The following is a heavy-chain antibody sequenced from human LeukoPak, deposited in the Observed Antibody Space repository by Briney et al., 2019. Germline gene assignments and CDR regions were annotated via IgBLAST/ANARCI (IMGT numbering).Heavy chain of an antibody. Sequence: GGSLRLSCAASGFTFSNYGMSWVRQAPGKGLEWVSAISGSSGGGSTYYADSVKGRFTISRDNSKNTLYLQMGSLRAEDTAVYYCAIGRKRLLPDYWGHGTLVTVSS. CDR3: AIGRKRLLPDY. J-gene: IGHJ4*01. CDR2: ISGSSGGGST. V-gene: IGHV3-23*01. CDR1: GFTFSNYG. D-gene: IGHD3-16*01.